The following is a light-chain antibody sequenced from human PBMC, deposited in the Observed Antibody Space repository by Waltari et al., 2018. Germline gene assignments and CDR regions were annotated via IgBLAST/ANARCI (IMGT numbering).Light chain of an antibody. J-gene: IGKJ3*01. CDR1: QNVRSSS. CDR3: QQYGSSPP. V-gene: IGKV3-20*01. CDR2: GAS. Sequence: EILLTQSPGPLSLSPGETATLSCRASQNVRSSSLAWYQEKPGQAPRLLIYGASSRATGIADRFSGSGSGTDCTLTICRPEPEDCAVYYCQQYGSSPPFGPGTRVEIK.